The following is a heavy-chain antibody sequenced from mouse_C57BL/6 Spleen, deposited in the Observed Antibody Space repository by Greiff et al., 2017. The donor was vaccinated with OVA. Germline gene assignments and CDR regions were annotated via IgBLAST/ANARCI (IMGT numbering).Heavy chain of an antibody. CDR2: IDPSDSET. Sequence: QVQLQQPGAELVRPGSSVKLSCKASGYTFTSYWMHWVKQRPIQGLEWIGNIDPSDSETHYNQKFKDKATLTVDKSSSTAYMQLSSLTSEDSAVYYCAREGYYYGSSCRGAWFAYWGQGTLVTVSA. CDR3: AREGYYYGSSCRGAWFAY. D-gene: IGHD1-1*01. V-gene: IGHV1-52*01. J-gene: IGHJ3*01. CDR1: GYTFTSYW.